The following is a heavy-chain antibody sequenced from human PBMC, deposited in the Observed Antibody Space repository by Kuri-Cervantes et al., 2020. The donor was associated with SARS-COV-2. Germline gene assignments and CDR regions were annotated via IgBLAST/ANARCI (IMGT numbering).Heavy chain of an antibody. CDR3: AGKPIVYGDNWFDP. CDR1: GYTFTSYG. V-gene: IGHV1-18*01. CDR2: ISAYNGNT. Sequence: ASVKVSCKASGYTFTSYGISWVRQAPGQGLEWMGWISAYNGNTNYAQKLQGRVTMTTDTSTSTAYMELRSLRSEDTAVYYCAGKPIVYGDNWFDPWGQGTLVTVSS. D-gene: IGHD4-17*01. J-gene: IGHJ5*02.